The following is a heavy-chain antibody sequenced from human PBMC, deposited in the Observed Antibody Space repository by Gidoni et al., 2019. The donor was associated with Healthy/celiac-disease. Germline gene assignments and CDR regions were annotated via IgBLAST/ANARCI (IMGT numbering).Heavy chain of an antibody. V-gene: IGHV3-15*01. CDR3: TTGEDIVVVPPNNWFDP. J-gene: IGHJ5*02. Sequence: EVQLVESGGGLVKPGGSLRLSCAASGFTFSNAWMSWVRQAPGKGLEWVGRIKSKTDGGTTDYAAPVKGRFTISRDDSKNTLYLQMNSLKTEDTAVYYCTTGEDIVVVPPNNWFDPWGQGTLVTVSS. CDR2: IKSKTDGGTT. D-gene: IGHD2-2*01. CDR1: GFTFSNAW.